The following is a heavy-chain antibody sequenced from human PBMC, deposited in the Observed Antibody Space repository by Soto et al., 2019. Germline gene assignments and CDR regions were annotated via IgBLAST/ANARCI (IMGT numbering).Heavy chain of an antibody. V-gene: IGHV3-7*01. CDR3: ARGRKNDYGDPFDY. Sequence: EVQLVESGGGLVQPGGSLRLSCAASGFTFSSYWMGWVRQAPGKGLEWVANINQDGSEKYYVDSVKGRFTISTDNAKNSLYLQMNSLRAEDTAVYYCARGRKNDYGDPFDYWGQGTLVTVSS. CDR1: GFTFSSYW. CDR2: INQDGSEK. D-gene: IGHD4-17*01. J-gene: IGHJ4*02.